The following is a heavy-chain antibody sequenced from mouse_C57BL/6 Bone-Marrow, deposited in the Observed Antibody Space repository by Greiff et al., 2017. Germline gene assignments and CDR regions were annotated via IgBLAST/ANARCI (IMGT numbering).Heavy chain of an antibody. CDR1: GFNIKDDY. J-gene: IGHJ3*01. CDR2: IDPENGDT. CDR3: LYYDFEAWFAY. V-gene: IGHV14-4*01. Sequence: EVKLVEPGAELVRPGASVKLSCTASGFNIKDDYMHWVKQRPEQGLEWIGWIDPENGDTEYASKFKGKATITAGTSSTTAYLQLSSLTSEDTAVYYCLYYDFEAWFAYWGQGTLVTVSA. D-gene: IGHD2-4*01.